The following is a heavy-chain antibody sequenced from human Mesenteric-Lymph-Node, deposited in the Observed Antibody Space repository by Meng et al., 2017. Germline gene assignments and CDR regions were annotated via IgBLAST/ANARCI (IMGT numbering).Heavy chain of an antibody. Sequence: QVQLVGSGGGVVQPGRPLRPSLAASGLTFSSYGMHWVRQAPGKGLEWVAVIWYDGSNKYYADSVKGRFTISRDNSKNTLYLQMNSLRAEDTAVYYCARAHGWLDRLYFDYWGQGTLVTVSS. CDR3: ARAHGWLDRLYFDY. D-gene: IGHD3-16*01. CDR2: IWYDGSNK. V-gene: IGHV3-33*01. CDR1: GLTFSSYG. J-gene: IGHJ4*02.